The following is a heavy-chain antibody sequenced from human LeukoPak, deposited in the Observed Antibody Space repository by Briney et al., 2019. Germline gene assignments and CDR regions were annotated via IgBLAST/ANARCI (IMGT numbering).Heavy chain of an antibody. Sequence: PGGSLRLSCAASGFTFSSYGMHWVRQAPGKGLEWASRINGDERSPSYADSVKGRFTISRDNAKDTLYLQMNSLRAEDTAVYFCARSNWNYDYWGQGTLVTVSS. J-gene: IGHJ4*02. CDR3: ARSNWNYDY. CDR1: GFTFSSYG. D-gene: IGHD1-7*01. V-gene: IGHV3-74*01. CDR2: INGDERSP.